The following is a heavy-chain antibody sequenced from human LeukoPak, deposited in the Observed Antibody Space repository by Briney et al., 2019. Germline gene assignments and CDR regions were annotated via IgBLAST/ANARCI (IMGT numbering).Heavy chain of an antibody. CDR2: ISGSGGST. Sequence: PGGSLRLSCAASRFTFSSYAMSWVRQAARKGLEWVSGISGSGGSTYYADSVKGRFTISRDNSKNTLYLQMNSLRAEDTAVYYCAKDVVGAINYFDYWGQGTLVTVSS. CDR1: RFTFSSYA. D-gene: IGHD1-26*01. V-gene: IGHV3-23*01. CDR3: AKDVVGAINYFDY. J-gene: IGHJ4*02.